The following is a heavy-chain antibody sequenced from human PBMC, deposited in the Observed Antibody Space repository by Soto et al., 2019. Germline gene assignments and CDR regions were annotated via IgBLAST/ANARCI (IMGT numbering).Heavy chain of an antibody. CDR3: ARDRSSLRTGDLLY. CDR2: IWYDGSNK. Sequence: QVQLVESGGGVVQPGRSLRLSCAASGFTFSSYGMHWVREAPGKGLEWVAVIWYDGSNKYYADSVKGRFTISRDNSKNTLYLQMNSLRAEDTAVYYCARDRSSLRTGDLLYWGQGTLVTVSS. J-gene: IGHJ4*02. V-gene: IGHV3-33*01. CDR1: GFTFSSYG. D-gene: IGHD7-27*01.